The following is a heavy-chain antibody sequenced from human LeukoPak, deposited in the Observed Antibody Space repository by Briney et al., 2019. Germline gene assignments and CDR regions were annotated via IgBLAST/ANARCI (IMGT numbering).Heavy chain of an antibody. J-gene: IGHJ4*02. V-gene: IGHV3-30-3*01. CDR3: ARGSIAAAGILDY. CDR2: ISYDGSNK. CDR1: GFTFSSYA. D-gene: IGHD6-13*01. Sequence: GRSLRLSCAASGFTFSSYAMHWVRQAPGKGLEWVAVISYDGSNKYYADSVKGRFTISRDNSKNTLYLQMNSLRAEDTAVYYCARGSIAAAGILDYWGQGTLVTGSS.